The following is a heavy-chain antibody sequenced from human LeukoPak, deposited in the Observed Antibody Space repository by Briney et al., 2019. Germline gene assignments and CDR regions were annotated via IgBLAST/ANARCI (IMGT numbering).Heavy chain of an antibody. CDR3: ARARLRLGELSPYYFDY. CDR1: GYTFTGYG. CDR2: ISAYNGNT. V-gene: IGHV1-18*04. J-gene: IGHJ4*02. D-gene: IGHD3-16*02. Sequence: GASVKVSCKASGYTFTGYGISWVRQAPGQGLEWMGWISAYNGNTNYAQKLQGRVTMTTDTSTSTAYMELRSLRSDDTAVHYCARARLRLGELSPYYFDYWGQGTLVTVSS.